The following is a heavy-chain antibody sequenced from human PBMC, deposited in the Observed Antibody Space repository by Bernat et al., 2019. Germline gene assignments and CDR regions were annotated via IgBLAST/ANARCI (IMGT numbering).Heavy chain of an antibody. CDR2: ISSSGSTI. V-gene: IGHV3-48*03. Sequence: EVQLVESGGGLVQPGGSLRLSCAASGFIFSTYEMNWVRQAPGKGLEWVSYISSSGSTIYYADSVKGRFTISRDNAKNSLYLQMNSLRAEDTAVYYCASRLRGSSGYPDYWGQGTLVTVSS. J-gene: IGHJ4*02. CDR3: ASRLRGSSGYPDY. D-gene: IGHD3-22*01. CDR1: GFIFSTYE.